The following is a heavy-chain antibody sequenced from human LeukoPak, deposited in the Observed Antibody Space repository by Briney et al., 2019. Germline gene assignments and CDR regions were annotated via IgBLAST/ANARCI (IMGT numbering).Heavy chain of an antibody. CDR3: AKSYGYGGNSRSFDY. CDR1: GFTFSSYG. CDR2: IRYDGSNK. V-gene: IGHV3-30*02. D-gene: IGHD4-23*01. J-gene: IGHJ4*02. Sequence: GGSLRLSCAASGFTFSSYGMHWVRQPPGKGLEWVAFIRYDGSNKYYADSVKDRFNISIDNSKTTLYLQMSSLRAEDTAVYYCAKSYGYGGNSRSFDYWGQGTLVTVSS.